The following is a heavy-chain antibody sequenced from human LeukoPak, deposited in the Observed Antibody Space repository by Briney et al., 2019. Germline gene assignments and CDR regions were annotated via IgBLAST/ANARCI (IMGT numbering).Heavy chain of an antibody. Sequence: ASVKVSCKGYGYTFINHDIDWVRQAAGQGLEWMGWMNSNSGNTGYAQKFQGRVTFTRDTSISTAYMELYSLTSDDTAVYYCARLVEVYSGSFRTRRLDYWGQGTLVTVSS. D-gene: IGHD1-26*01. CDR3: ARLVEVYSGSFRTRRLDY. J-gene: IGHJ4*02. V-gene: IGHV1-8*03. CDR2: MNSNSGNT. CDR1: GYTFINHD.